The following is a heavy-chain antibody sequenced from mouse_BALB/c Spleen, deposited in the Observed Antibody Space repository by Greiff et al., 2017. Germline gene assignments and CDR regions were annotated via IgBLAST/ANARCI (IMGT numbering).Heavy chain of an antibody. J-gene: IGHJ4*01. Sequence: EVNVVESGGGLVQPGGSLKLSCAASGFTFSDYYMYWVRQTPEKRLEWVATISDGGSYTYYPDSVKGRFTISRDNAKNNLYLQMSSLKSEDTAMYYCARDHPYPLSNAMDYWGQGTSVTVSS. CDR2: ISDGGSYT. CDR3: ARDHPYPLSNAMDY. V-gene: IGHV5-4*02. D-gene: IGHD6-5*01. CDR1: GFTFSDYY.